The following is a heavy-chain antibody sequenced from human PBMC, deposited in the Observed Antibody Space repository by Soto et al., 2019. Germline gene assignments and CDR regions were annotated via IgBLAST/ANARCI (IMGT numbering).Heavy chain of an antibody. J-gene: IGHJ6*01. D-gene: IGHD4-17*01. CDR2: ISGDGIST. CDR1: GFTFSSFA. CDR3: ARAVWRTVTTDAGDHYYYAGMDG. V-gene: IGHV3-23*01. Sequence: EVQLLESGGGLEQPGGSLRLSCAVSGFTFSSFAMTWVRQAPGKGLEWVSGISGDGISTYYTDSVKGRFTISRDNSNHPLYLQMNSLRVEDTAVYFCARAVWRTVTTDAGDHYYYAGMDGWGQGPTVTVSS.